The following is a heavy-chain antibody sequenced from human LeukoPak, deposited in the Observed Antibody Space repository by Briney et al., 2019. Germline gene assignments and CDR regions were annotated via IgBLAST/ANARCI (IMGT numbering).Heavy chain of an antibody. CDR1: GGTFSSYA. Sequence: GASVNVSCKASGGTFSSYAISWVRQAPGQGLEWMGGIILIFGTANYAQKFQGRVTITADESTSTAYMELSSLRSEDTAVYYCARAPRYSNYDAYYYYGMDVWGQGTTVTVSS. V-gene: IGHV1-69*13. CDR3: ARAPRYSNYDAYYYYGMDV. J-gene: IGHJ6*02. CDR2: IILIFGTA. D-gene: IGHD4-11*01.